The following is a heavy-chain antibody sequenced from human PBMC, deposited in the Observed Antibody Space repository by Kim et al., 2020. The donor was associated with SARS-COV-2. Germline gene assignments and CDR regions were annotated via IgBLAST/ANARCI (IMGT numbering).Heavy chain of an antibody. J-gene: IGHJ1*01. CDR3: ARVSTAFGEVVSATVD. D-gene: IGHD2-15*01. V-gene: IGHV4-34*01. CDR2: INHTGST. Sequence: SETLSLTCTVYGGSFSGYFWSWIRQPAGKGLEWIGRINHTGSTNYNPSLQSRVTISVDTSNNQFSLKLSSVTAADTAVYFCARVSTAFGEVVSATVDWG. CDR1: GGSFSGYF.